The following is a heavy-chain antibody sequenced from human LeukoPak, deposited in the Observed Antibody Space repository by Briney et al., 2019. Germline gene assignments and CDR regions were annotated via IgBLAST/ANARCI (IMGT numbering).Heavy chain of an antibody. CDR2: INPNSGGT. CDR1: GYTFTGYY. Sequence: ASVKVSCKASGYTFTGYYMLWVRQAPGRGLEWMGWINPNSGGTNYAQKFQGRVTMTRDTSISTAYMGLSRLRSDDTAVYYCASTNYGDYGYWGQGTLVTVSS. D-gene: IGHD4-17*01. CDR3: ASTNYGDYGY. V-gene: IGHV1-2*02. J-gene: IGHJ4*02.